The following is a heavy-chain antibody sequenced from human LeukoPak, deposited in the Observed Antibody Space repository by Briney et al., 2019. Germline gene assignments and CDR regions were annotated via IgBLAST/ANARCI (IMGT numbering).Heavy chain of an antibody. CDR3: ARRGRGYYYDSSGYILDY. CDR2: IYYSGST. CDR1: GGSISSGGYY. J-gene: IGHJ4*02. D-gene: IGHD3-22*01. V-gene: IGHV4-39*01. Sequence: SQTLSLTCAVSGGSISSGGYYWGWIRQPPGKGLEWIGSIYYSGSTFYNPSLKSRVTISVDTSKNQFSLKLSSVTAADTAVYYCARRGRGYYYDSSGYILDYWGQGTLVTVSS.